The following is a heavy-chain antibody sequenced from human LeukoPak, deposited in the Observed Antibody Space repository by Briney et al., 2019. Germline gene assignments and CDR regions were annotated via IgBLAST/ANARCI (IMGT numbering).Heavy chain of an antibody. D-gene: IGHD1-26*01. CDR1: GYTFTSYD. CDR2: MNPNSGNT. V-gene: IGHV1-8*01. CDR3: ARGPPSYGGSYYSWFDP. Sequence: GGSVKVSCKASGYTFTSYDINWVRQATGQGLEWMGWMNPNSGNTGYAQKFQGRGTMSRNTSISTAYMELSSLRSEDTAVYYCARGPPSYGGSYYSWFDPWGQGTLVTVSS. J-gene: IGHJ5*02.